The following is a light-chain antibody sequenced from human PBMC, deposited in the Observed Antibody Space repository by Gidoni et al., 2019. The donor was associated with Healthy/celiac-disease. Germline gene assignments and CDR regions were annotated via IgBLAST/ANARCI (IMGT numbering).Light chain of an antibody. V-gene: IGLV1-51*01. CDR1: SSNIGNNY. CDR3: GTWDSSLSVPV. CDR2: DNN. J-gene: IGLJ3*02. Sequence: QSVLTQPPSVSAAPGQKVTISCSGSSSNIGNNYVSWYQQLPGTAPKLLIYDNNKRPSGIPARFSGSKSGTSATLGITGLQTGDEADYYCGTWDSSLSVPVFGGGTKLTVL.